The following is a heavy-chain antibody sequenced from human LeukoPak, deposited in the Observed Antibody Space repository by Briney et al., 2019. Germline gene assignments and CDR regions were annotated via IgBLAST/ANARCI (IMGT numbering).Heavy chain of an antibody. Sequence: GGSLRLSCAASGFTVSSNYMSWVRQAPGKGLEWVSVIYSGGSTDYADSVKGRFTISRDNANNSVYLQMDSLRAEDTALYYCARDRTVAATEDYWGQGTLVTVSA. V-gene: IGHV3-53*01. D-gene: IGHD2-15*01. J-gene: IGHJ4*02. CDR1: GFTVSSNY. CDR2: IYSGGST. CDR3: ARDRTVAATEDY.